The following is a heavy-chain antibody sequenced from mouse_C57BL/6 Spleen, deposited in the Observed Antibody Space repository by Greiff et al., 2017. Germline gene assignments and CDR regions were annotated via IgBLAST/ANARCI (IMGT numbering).Heavy chain of an antibody. CDR2: IHPNSRST. V-gene: IGHV1-64*01. Sequence: LQQPGAELVKPGASVKLSCKASGYTFTSYWMHWVKQRPGQGLEWIGMIHPNSRSTNYNEKFKSKATLTVDKSSSTAYMQLSSLTSDDSAVYYWARETGYSLYYYAIDYWGQGTSVTVSS. D-gene: IGHD1-1*01. CDR3: ARETGYSLYYYAIDY. CDR1: GYTFTSYW. J-gene: IGHJ4*01.